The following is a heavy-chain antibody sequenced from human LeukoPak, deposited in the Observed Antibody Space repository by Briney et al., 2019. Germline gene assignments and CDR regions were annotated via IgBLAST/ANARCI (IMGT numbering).Heavy chain of an antibody. CDR2: IYYSGST. V-gene: IGHV4-59*01. J-gene: IGHJ4*02. Sequence: SETLSLTCTVSGGSISSYYWSWIRQPPGKGLEWIGYIYYSGSTNYNPSLKSRVTISVDTSKNQFSLKLSSVTAADTAVYYCARVRSDTYYYDSSGPTLYFDYWGQGTLVTVSS. CDR3: ARVRSDTYYYDSSGPTLYFDY. D-gene: IGHD3-22*01. CDR1: GGSISSYY.